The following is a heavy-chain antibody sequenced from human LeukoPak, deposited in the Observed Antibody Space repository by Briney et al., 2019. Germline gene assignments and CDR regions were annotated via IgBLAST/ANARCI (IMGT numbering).Heavy chain of an antibody. CDR1: GLTFSSHT. CDR2: ISSTSTSI. J-gene: IGHJ3*01. Sequence: GGSLRLSCAASGLTFSSHTMNWVHQAPGKGLEWVSSISSTSTSIYHADSVKGRFTISRDNTKNSLYLQMDSLRAEDTAVYYCARGFRAFDFWAQGTMVTVSS. CDR3: ARGFRAFDF. V-gene: IGHV3-21*01.